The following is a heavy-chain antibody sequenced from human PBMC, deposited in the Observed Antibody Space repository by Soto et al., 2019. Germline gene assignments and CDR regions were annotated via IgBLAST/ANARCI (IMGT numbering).Heavy chain of an antibody. CDR2: ISYDGSHK. D-gene: IGHD2-15*01. CDR3: AKDGAPRYCSRSSCHPAGAY. V-gene: IGHV3-30*18. CDR1: GFTFSNYG. J-gene: IGHJ4*02. Sequence: QVQLVESGGGVVQPGRSLRLSCAGSGFTFSNYGLHWVRQAPGKGLEWVAVISYDGSHKYYADSVKGRFTISRDNSNNMLDLQMGSLRAEDTAVYYCAKDGAPRYCSRSSCHPAGAYWGQGTLVTVSS.